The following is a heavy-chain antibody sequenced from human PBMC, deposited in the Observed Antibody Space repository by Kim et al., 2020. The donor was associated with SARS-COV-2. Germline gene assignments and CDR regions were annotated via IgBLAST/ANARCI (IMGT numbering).Heavy chain of an antibody. J-gene: IGHJ6*02. CDR3: ARGWGSSNPPDFYYYYYGMDV. Sequence: GGSLRLSCAASGFTFSSYAMHWVRQAPGKGLEYVSAISSNGGSTYYANSVKGRFTISRDNSKNTLYLQMGSLRAEDMAVYYCARGWGSSNPPDFYYYYYGMDVWGQGTTVTVSS. V-gene: IGHV3-64*01. CDR2: ISSNGGST. CDR1: GFTFSSYA. D-gene: IGHD6-13*01.